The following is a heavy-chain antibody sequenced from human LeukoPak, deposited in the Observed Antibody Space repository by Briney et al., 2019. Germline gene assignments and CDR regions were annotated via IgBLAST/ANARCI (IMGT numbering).Heavy chain of an antibody. CDR1: GFAFSGAR. Sequence: GGSLTLSCAASGFAFSGARMSWVRQAPGRGLEWVDRMKRKMDGETTAYAAPLQGRLIISRDDSSDTLYLQLNSLKTDDTAGYYCTREWYGELPDGGQGTLVTV. CDR2: MKRKMDGETT. J-gene: IGHJ4*02. CDR3: TREWYGELPD. D-gene: IGHD3-10*01. V-gene: IGHV3-15*01.